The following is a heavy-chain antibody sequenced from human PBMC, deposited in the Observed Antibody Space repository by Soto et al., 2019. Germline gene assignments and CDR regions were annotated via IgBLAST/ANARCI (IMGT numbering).Heavy chain of an antibody. CDR3: ARQYYSSSWYSMDV. CDR1: GGTFSSYA. D-gene: IGHD6-13*01. Sequence: QVQLVQSGAEVKMPGSSVKVSCKASGGTFSSYAISWVRQAPGQGLEWMGGIIPIFGTANYAQKFQGRVTITADESTSTAYMDLSSLRSEDTAVYYCARQYYSSSWYSMDVWGQGTTVTVSS. V-gene: IGHV1-69*01. CDR2: IIPIFGTA. J-gene: IGHJ6*02.